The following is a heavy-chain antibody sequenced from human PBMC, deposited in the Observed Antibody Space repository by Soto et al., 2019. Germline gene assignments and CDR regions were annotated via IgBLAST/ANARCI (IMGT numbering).Heavy chain of an antibody. V-gene: IGHV3-30-3*01. CDR2: ISYDGSNK. D-gene: IGHD3-10*01. CDR1: GYTFGSYA. J-gene: IGHJ4*02. CDR3: ARENYGSGSYYD. Sequence: QVQLVESGGGEVQPGRTLRLSCAASGYTFGSYAMHWVRQAPGKGLEWVAVISYDGSNKYYADSVKGRFTISRDNSKNTLYLQMNSLRAEDTAVYYCARENYGSGSYYDWGQGTLVTVSS.